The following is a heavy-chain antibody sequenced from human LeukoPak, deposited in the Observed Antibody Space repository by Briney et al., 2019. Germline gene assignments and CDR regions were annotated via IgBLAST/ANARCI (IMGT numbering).Heavy chain of an antibody. V-gene: IGHV4-59*08. CDR1: GGSISSYY. J-gene: IGHJ5*02. Sequence: SETLSLTCTVSGGSISSYYWSWIRQPPGEGLEWIEYIYYSGSTNYNPSLKSRVTISVDTSKNQFSLKLSSVTAADTAVYYCARLKRSWFDPWGQGTLVTVSS. CDR3: ARLKRSWFDP. CDR2: IYYSGST.